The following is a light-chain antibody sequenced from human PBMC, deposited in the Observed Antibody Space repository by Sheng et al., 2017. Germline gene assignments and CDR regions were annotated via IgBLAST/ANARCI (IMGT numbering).Light chain of an antibody. CDR1: QGISSY. Sequence: AIRMTQSPSSFSASTGDRVTITCRASQGISSYLAWYQQKPGKAPKLLIYAASTLQSGVPSRFSGSGSGTEFTLTIINLQPDDFATYYCQQYSRYWTFGQGTKVEIK. J-gene: IGKJ1*01. V-gene: IGKV1-8*01. CDR2: AAS. CDR3: QQYSRYWT.